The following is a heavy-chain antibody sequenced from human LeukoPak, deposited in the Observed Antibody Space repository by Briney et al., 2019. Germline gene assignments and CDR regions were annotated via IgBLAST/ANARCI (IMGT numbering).Heavy chain of an antibody. CDR3: ARLMFYYDSSGYYKLHGMDV. Sequence: SETLSLTCAVSGGSFSGYYWTWIRQPPGKGLEWIGYIYYSGSTNYNPSLKSRVTISVDTSKNQFSLKLSSVTAADTAVYYCARLMFYYDSSGYYKLHGMDVWGQGTTVTVSS. CDR2: IYYSGST. D-gene: IGHD3-22*01. CDR1: GGSFSGYY. J-gene: IGHJ6*02. V-gene: IGHV4-59*01.